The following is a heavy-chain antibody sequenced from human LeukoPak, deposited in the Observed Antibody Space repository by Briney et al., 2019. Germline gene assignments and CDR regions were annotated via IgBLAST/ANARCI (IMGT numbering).Heavy chain of an antibody. CDR2: ISSSSSTI. J-gene: IGHJ6*02. D-gene: IGHD1-26*01. CDR1: GFTFSSYS. V-gene: IGHV3-48*04. Sequence: RAGGSLRLSCAASGFTFSSYSMNWVRQAPGKGLEWVSYISSSSSTIYYADSVKGRFTISRDNAKNSLYLQMNSLRAEDTALYYCARELGSYEGGYYGMDVWGQGTTVTVSS. CDR3: ARELGSYEGGYYGMDV.